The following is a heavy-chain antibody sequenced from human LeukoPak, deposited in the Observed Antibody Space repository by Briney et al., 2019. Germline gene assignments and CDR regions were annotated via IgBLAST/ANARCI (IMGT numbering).Heavy chain of an antibody. Sequence: GGSLRLSCAASGFTFSSYAMSWVRQAPGKGLEWVAFIRYDGSNKYYADSVKGRFTISRDNSKNTLYLQMNSLRAEDTAVYYCAKVFEYYDFWSGVDAFDIWGQGTMVTVSS. D-gene: IGHD3-3*01. CDR3: AKVFEYYDFWSGVDAFDI. J-gene: IGHJ3*02. V-gene: IGHV3-30*02. CDR1: GFTFSSYA. CDR2: IRYDGSNK.